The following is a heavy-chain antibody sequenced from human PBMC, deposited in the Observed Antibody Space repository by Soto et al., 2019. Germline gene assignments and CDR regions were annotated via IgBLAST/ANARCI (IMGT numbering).Heavy chain of an antibody. CDR2: IYPDESDT. Sequence: PGEPLKISCNGSGYSFTRYWIGWVSQMPGKGLEWMAIIYPDESDTRYSPSFQGQVTISADKSISTAYLQWSSLKASDTAMYYCARQAEKVNWFDPWGQGTLVTVSS. CDR1: GYSFTRYW. CDR3: ARQAEKVNWFDP. D-gene: IGHD6-19*01. J-gene: IGHJ5*02. V-gene: IGHV5-51*01.